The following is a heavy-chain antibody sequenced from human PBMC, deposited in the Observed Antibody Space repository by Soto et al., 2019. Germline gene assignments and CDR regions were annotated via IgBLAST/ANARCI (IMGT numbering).Heavy chain of an antibody. D-gene: IGHD5-18*01. CDR3: ARLKSEGIQLWLRYYYGMDV. CDR1: GGSISSSSYY. CDR2: IYYSGST. Sequence: SETLSLTCTVSGGSISSSSYYWGWIRQPPGKGLEWIGSIYYSGSTYYNPSLKSRVTISVDTSKNQFSLKLSSVTAADTAVYYCARLKSEGIQLWLRYYYGMDVWGQGPTVTVSS. J-gene: IGHJ6*02. V-gene: IGHV4-39*07.